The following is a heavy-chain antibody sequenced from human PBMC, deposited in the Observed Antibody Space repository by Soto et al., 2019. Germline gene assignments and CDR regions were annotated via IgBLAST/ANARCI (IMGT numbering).Heavy chain of an antibody. J-gene: IGHJ6*02. V-gene: IGHV1-69*13. CDR3: ARGAGHCSGGSCYSEERYYGMDV. D-gene: IGHD2-15*01. CDR1: GGTFSSYA. Sequence: SVKVSCKASGGTFSSYAISWVRQAPGQGLEWMGGIIPIFGTANYAQKFQGRVTITADESTSTAYMELSSLRSEDTAVYYCARGAGHCSGGSCYSEERYYGMDVWG. CDR2: IIPIFGTA.